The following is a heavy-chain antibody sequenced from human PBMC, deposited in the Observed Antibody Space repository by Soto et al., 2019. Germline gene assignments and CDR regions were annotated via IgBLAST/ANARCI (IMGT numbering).Heavy chain of an antibody. CDR1: GVSISSGGYS. CDR3: ARAGGLGAVAVDY. CDR2: IYHSGST. Sequence: SETRSLTCAVSGVSISSGGYSWSWIRQPPGKGLEWIGYIYHSGSTYYNPSLKSRVTISVDRSKNQFSLKLSSVTAADTAVYYCARAGGLGAVAVDYWGQGTLVTVSS. V-gene: IGHV4-30-2*01. D-gene: IGHD6-19*01. J-gene: IGHJ4*02.